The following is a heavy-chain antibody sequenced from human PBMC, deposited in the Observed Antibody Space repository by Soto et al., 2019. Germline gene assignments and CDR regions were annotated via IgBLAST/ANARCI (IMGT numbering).Heavy chain of an antibody. J-gene: IGHJ6*02. D-gene: IGHD3-10*01. V-gene: IGHV2-26*01. CDR2: IFSNDEK. CDR3: ARIMWFGELLLGSYGMDV. Sequence: SGPTLVNPTETLTLTCTVSGFSLSNARMGVSWIRQPPGKALEWLAHIFSNDEKSYSTSLKSRLTISKDTSKSQVVLTMTNMDPVDTATYYCARIMWFGELLLGSYGMDVWGQGTTVTVSS. CDR1: GFSLSNARMG.